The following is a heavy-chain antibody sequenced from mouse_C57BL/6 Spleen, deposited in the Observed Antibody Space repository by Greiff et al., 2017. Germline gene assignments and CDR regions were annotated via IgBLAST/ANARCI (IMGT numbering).Heavy chain of an antibody. CDR2: ISYDGSN. CDR1: GYSIPSGYY. CDR3: AREDYGSNFDY. V-gene: IGHV3-6*01. J-gene: IGHJ2*01. Sequence: EVKVEESGPGLVKPSQSLSLTCSVTGYSIPSGYYWNWIRQFRGNKLEWMGYISYDGSNNFNPSPKNRISITRATSKNQFFLKLNSVTTEDTATYYCAREDYGSNFDYRGQGTTLTVSS. D-gene: IGHD1-1*01.